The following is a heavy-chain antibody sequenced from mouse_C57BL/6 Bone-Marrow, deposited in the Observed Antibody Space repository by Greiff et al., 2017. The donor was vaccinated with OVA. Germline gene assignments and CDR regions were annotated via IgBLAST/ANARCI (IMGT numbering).Heavy chain of an antibody. CDR1: GYTFTSYG. J-gene: IGHJ3*01. V-gene: IGHV1-81*01. D-gene: IGHD1-1*01. Sequence: VQLQQSGAELARPGASVKLSCKASGYTFTSYGISWVKQRTGQGLEWIGEIYPRSGNTYYNEKFKGKATLTADKSSSTAYMELRSLTSEDSAVYFFARESYFLFAYWGQGTLVTVSA. CDR3: ARESYFLFAY. CDR2: IYPRSGNT.